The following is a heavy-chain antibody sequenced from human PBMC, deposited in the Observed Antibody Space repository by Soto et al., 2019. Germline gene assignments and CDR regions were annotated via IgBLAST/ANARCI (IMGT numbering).Heavy chain of an antibody. V-gene: IGHV3-64D*08. CDR3: VKDSWGRYFDWLFWWFDP. J-gene: IGHJ5*02. Sequence: HPGGSLRLSCSASGFTFSSYAMHWVRQAPGKGLEYVSAISSNGGSTYYADSVKGRFTISRDNSKNTLYLQMSSLRAEDTAVYYCVKDSWGRYFDWLFWWFDPWGQGTLVTVSS. CDR2: ISSNGGST. D-gene: IGHD3-9*01. CDR1: GFTFSSYA.